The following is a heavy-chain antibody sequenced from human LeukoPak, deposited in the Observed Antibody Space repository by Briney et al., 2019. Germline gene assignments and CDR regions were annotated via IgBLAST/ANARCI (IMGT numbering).Heavy chain of an antibody. CDR1: GFTFTSYG. V-gene: IGHV3-23*01. CDR3: AKDPKYDSSGIDY. J-gene: IGHJ4*02. Sequence: GGTLRLSCAASGFTFTSYGMSWVRQAPGKGLEWVSLISGSGGSTYYADSVKGRFTISRDNSKSTLYLQMNSLRAEDTAVYYCAKDPKYDSSGIDYWGQGTLVTVSS. D-gene: IGHD3-22*01. CDR2: ISGSGGST.